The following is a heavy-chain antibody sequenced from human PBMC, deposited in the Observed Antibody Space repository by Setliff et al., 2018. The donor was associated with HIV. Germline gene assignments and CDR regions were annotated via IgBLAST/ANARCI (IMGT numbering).Heavy chain of an antibody. CDR2: IIPIFGTA. V-gene: IGHV1-69*05. CDR1: GGTFSSYA. CDR3: AEAGSGYYYFDY. D-gene: IGHD3-3*01. Sequence: ASVKVSCKASGGTFSSYAISWVRQAPGQGLEWMGGIIPIFGTANYAQKFQGRVTITTDESTSTAYMELSSLRSEDTAVYYCAEAGSGYYYFDYWGQGTLVTVSS. J-gene: IGHJ4*01.